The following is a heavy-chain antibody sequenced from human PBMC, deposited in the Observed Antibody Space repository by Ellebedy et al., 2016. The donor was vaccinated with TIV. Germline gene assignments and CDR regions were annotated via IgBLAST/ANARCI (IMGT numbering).Heavy chain of an antibody. Sequence: GESLKISCAASGFTVSSNYMSWVRQAPGRGLEWVSTIYSSGGTYYAGSVKGRFTISRDNSKDTLYLQMNSLRAEDTAVYYCAGGISVADTSLGFWGQGTLVTVSS. CDR2: IYSSGGT. D-gene: IGHD6-19*01. V-gene: IGHV3-53*01. J-gene: IGHJ4*02. CDR1: GFTVSSNY. CDR3: AGGISVADTSLGF.